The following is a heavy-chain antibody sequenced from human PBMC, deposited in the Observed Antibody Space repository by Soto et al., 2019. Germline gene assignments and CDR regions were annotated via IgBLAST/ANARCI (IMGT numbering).Heavy chain of an antibody. CDR2: IIPILGIA. D-gene: IGHD4-17*01. CDR1: GGTFSSYT. Sequence: QVQLVQSGAEVKKPGSSVKVSCKASGGTFSSYTISWVRQAPGQGLEWMGRIIPILGIANYAQKFQGRVTITADKSTSTAYMELSSLRSEDTDVYYCARVPNDYGYPWLYFYLWGRGTLVTVSS. V-gene: IGHV1-69*02. CDR3: ARVPNDYGYPWLYFYL. J-gene: IGHJ2*01.